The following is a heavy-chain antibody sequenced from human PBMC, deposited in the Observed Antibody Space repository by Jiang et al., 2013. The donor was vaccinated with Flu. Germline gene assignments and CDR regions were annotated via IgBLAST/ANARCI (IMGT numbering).Heavy chain of an antibody. CDR1: GFTFSSYG. Sequence: QVQLVESGGGVVQPGRSLRLSCAASGFTFSSYGMHWVRQAPGKGLEWVAVISYDGSNKYYADSVKGRFTISRDNSKNTLYLQMNSLRAEDTAVYYCAKTNLRGAFDIWGQGTMVTVSS. J-gene: IGHJ3*02. CDR3: AKTNLRGAFDI. CDR2: ISYDGSNK. D-gene: IGHD4-17*01. V-gene: IGHV3-30*18.